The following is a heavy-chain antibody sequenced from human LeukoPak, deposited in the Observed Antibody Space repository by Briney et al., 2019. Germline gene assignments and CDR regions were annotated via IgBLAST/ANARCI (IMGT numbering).Heavy chain of an antibody. D-gene: IGHD2-21*01. CDR1: GFTFSDYY. J-gene: IGHJ6*02. Sequence: GSLRLSCAASGFTFSDYYMSWVRQAPGKGLEWVSAISGSGGSTYYADSVKGRFTISRDNSKNTLYLQMNSLRAEDTAVYYCAKTGDYYYYGMDVWGQGTTVTVSS. CDR3: AKTGDYYYYGMDV. V-gene: IGHV3-23*01. CDR2: ISGSGGST.